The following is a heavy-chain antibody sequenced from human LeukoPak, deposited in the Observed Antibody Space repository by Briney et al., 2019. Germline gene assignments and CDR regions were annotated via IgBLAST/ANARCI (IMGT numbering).Heavy chain of an antibody. D-gene: IGHD6-13*01. CDR2: IKQDGSEK. V-gene: IGHV3-7*01. J-gene: IGHJ4*02. CDR1: GFTFSSYW. Sequence: GGSLRLSCAASGFTFSSYWMSWVRQAPGKGLEWVSNIKQDGSEKYYVDSVKGLFTISRDNAKNSLYLQMNSLRAEDTAVYYCASDSPHGYEQQLVDPFDYWGQGTLVTVSS. CDR3: ASDSPHGYEQQLVDPFDY.